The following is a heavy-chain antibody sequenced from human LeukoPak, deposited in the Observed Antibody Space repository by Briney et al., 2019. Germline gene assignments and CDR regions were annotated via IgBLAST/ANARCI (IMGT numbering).Heavy chain of an antibody. CDR3: ARDIDNGDYVVY. CDR1: GFTFSSYA. J-gene: IGHJ4*02. Sequence: GGSLRLSCAASGFTFSSYAKSWVRQAPGTGLEWVSSIGSSGDITYYADSVKGRFTISRDNSKNTLYLQMNSLRAEDTAVYYCARDIDNGDYVVYWGQGTLVTVSS. CDR2: IGSSGDIT. D-gene: IGHD4-17*01. V-gene: IGHV3-23*01.